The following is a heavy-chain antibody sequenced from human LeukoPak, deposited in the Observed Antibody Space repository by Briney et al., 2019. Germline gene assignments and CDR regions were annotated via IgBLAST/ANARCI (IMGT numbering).Heavy chain of an antibody. CDR2: IYYSGST. CDR1: GGSISSSNYY. CDR3: ARDLLRYSGWFDP. D-gene: IGHD3-9*01. J-gene: IGHJ5*02. Sequence: PSETLSLTCTVSGGSISSSNYYWGWIRQPPGKGLEWIGSIYYSGSTYYNTSLKSRVTISLDTSKNQFSLKLSSVTAADTAVYYCARDLLRYSGWFDPWGQGTLVTVSS. V-gene: IGHV4-39*07.